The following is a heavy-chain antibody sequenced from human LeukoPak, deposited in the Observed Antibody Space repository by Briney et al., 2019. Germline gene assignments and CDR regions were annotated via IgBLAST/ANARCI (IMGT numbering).Heavy chain of an antibody. D-gene: IGHD3-9*01. CDR3: ARVYMLPYFDWSPSGMDV. J-gene: IGHJ6*02. CDR2: INPKSGGT. CDR1: GYTFTGYH. Sequence: GASVKVSCKASGYTFTGYHMHWVRQAPGQGLEWMGWINPKSGGTNYAQNFQGRVTMTRDTSISTAYMELRSLRSDDTAVYYCARVYMLPYFDWSPSGMDVWGQGTTVAVSS. V-gene: IGHV1-2*02.